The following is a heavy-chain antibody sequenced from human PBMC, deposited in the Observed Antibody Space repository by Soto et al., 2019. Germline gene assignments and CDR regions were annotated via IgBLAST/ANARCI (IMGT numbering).Heavy chain of an antibody. J-gene: IGHJ3*02. CDR1: GFTFSNAW. CDR3: TTAKYSGSKRAFDI. Sequence: PGGSLRLSCAASGFTFSNAWMSWVRQAPGKGLEWVGRIKSKTDGGATDYAAPVKGRFTISRDDSKNTLYLQMNSLKTEDTAVYYCTTAKYSGSKRAFDIWGQGTMVTVSS. D-gene: IGHD1-26*01. CDR2: IKSKTDGGAT. V-gene: IGHV3-15*01.